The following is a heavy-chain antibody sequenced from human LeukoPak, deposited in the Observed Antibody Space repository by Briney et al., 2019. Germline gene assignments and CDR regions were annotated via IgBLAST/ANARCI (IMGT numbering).Heavy chain of an antibody. CDR1: GGSISSSSYY. J-gene: IGHJ5*02. CDR2: IYYSGST. D-gene: IGHD3-10*01. Sequence: SETLSLTCTVSGGSISSSSYYWGWIRQPPGKGLEWIGSIYYSGSTYYNPSLKSRVTISVDTSKNQFSLKLSSVTAADTAVYYCARDYNYYGSGTHNWFDPWGQGTLVTVSS. CDR3: ARDYNYYGSGTHNWFDP. V-gene: IGHV4-39*07.